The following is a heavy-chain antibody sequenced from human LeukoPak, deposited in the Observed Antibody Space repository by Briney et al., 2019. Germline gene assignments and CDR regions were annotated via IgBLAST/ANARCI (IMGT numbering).Heavy chain of an antibody. Sequence: GGSLRLSCAASGFTFRSYSMHWVRQAPGKGLEWVSYISSTSSTIYYADSVKGRFTISRDNAKNSLYLQMNSPRDEDTAVYYCARAAPYYYDSSGYSAFDSWGQGTMVTVSA. J-gene: IGHJ3*02. CDR2: ISSTSSTI. V-gene: IGHV3-48*02. CDR1: GFTFRSYS. CDR3: ARAAPYYYDSSGYSAFDS. D-gene: IGHD3-22*01.